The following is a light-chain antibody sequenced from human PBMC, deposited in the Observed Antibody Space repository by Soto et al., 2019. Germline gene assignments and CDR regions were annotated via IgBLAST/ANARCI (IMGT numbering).Light chain of an antibody. CDR3: QQFNSYPIT. CDR2: IAS. Sequence: AIQLTQSPSSLSASVGDTVTITCRASQGITAALAWYQQKPGKAPKLLISIASSLETGVPSRFSDSGSGTDFTLTITNLQPEDFATYYCQQFNSYPITFGQGTRLEIK. CDR1: QGITAA. J-gene: IGKJ5*01. V-gene: IGKV1-13*02.